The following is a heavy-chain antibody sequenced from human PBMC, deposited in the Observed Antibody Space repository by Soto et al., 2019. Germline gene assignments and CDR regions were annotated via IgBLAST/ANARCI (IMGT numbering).Heavy chain of an antibody. Sequence: GASVKVSCKASGGTFSSYAISWVRQAPGQGLEWMGGIIPIFGTANYAQKFQGRVTITADESTSTAYMELSSLRSEDTAVYYCARIGDVDSSGWYNWFDPWGQGTLVTVSS. D-gene: IGHD6-19*01. J-gene: IGHJ5*02. CDR1: GGTFSSYA. CDR2: IIPIFGTA. V-gene: IGHV1-69*13. CDR3: ARIGDVDSSGWYNWFDP.